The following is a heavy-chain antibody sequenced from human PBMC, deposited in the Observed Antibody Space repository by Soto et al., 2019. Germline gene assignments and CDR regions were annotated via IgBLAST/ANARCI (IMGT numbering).Heavy chain of an antibody. CDR1: GLSLSGYA. Sequence: EVQLMESGGGLVQPGESLRLSCVVSGLSLSGYALRWVRQAPGKGLEWVSAVSGSGGTTYYADSVKGRFTISRDNSKNVLYLQMNGLRVEDTAKYFCAKDGRRVGPTLNGLDSWGQGTQVTVTS. D-gene: IGHD1-26*01. CDR2: VSGSGGTT. CDR3: AKDGRRVGPTLNGLDS. J-gene: IGHJ5*01. V-gene: IGHV3-23*01.